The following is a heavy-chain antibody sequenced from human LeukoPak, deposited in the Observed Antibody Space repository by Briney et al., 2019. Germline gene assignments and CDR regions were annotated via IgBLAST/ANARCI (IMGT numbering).Heavy chain of an antibody. D-gene: IGHD3-10*01. V-gene: IGHV3-66*02. CDR2: IYSGGST. J-gene: IGHJ4*02. CDR1: GFSVSSNY. CDR3: ARTRAWFGGTYFDY. Sequence: GGSLRLSCAASGFSVSSNYMSWVRQAPGKGLEWVSVIYSGGSTCYADSVKGRFTISRDNSKNTLYLQMNSLRAEDTAVYHCARTRAWFGGTYFDYWGQGTLVTVSS.